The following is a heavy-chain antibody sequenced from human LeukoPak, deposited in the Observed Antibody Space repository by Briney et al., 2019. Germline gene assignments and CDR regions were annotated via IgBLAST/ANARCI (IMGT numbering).Heavy chain of an antibody. CDR3: TRESMGTAFSALFDP. CDR1: GFTFSSYG. CDR2: VSSDGSID. J-gene: IGHJ5*02. Sequence: GGSLRLSCAASGFTFSSYGMDWVRQAPGKGLEWVAVVSSDGSIDYYAASVRRRFTVPRDNSKHTTYLPVTSLRAEHTAVYYCTRESMGTAFSALFDPWGQGAMVTVSS. D-gene: IGHD1-7*01. V-gene: IGHV3-30*03.